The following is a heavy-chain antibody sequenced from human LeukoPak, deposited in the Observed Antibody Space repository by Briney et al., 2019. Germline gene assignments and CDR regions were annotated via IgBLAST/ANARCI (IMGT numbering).Heavy chain of an antibody. Sequence: SETLSLTCTVSGASISSYFWTWIRQSPGKGLEWIGYIYYSGSTNYNPSLKSRVTISVDTSKNQFSLKLNSVTAADTAVYYCARYDYGSGYPGSWLDPWGQGTLVTVSS. D-gene: IGHD3-10*01. CDR1: GASISSYF. CDR3: ARYDYGSGYPGSWLDP. V-gene: IGHV4-59*08. J-gene: IGHJ5*02. CDR2: IYYSGST.